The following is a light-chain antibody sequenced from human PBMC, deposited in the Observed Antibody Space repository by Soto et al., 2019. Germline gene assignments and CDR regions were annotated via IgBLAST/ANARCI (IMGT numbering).Light chain of an antibody. J-gene: IGLJ1*01. CDR1: SSDVGGYIY. V-gene: IGLV2-14*01. CDR2: DVS. Sequence: QSVLTQPASVSGSPGQSITISCTGTSSDVGGYIYVSWYQQHPGKAPKLMIYDVSNRPSGVSNRFSGSKSGNTASLTISGLQAEDEADYYCSSYTSSSTLYVFGTGTKLTVL. CDR3: SSYTSSSTLYV.